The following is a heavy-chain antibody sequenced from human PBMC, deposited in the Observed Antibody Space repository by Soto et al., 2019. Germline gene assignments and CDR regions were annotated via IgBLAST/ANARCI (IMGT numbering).Heavy chain of an antibody. V-gene: IGHV1-69*01. Sequence: QVQLVQSGAEVKKPGSSVKVSCKASGGTFSSYAISWVRQAPGQGLEWMGGIIPIFGTANYAQKFQGRVMITADESTSTAYMELSSLRSEDTAVYYCARDKVGYYDSSCYYRVSVHPDYYYGMDVWGQGTTVTVSS. CDR3: ARDKVGYYDSSCYYRVSVHPDYYYGMDV. CDR1: GGTFSSYA. CDR2: IIPIFGTA. J-gene: IGHJ6*02. D-gene: IGHD3-22*01.